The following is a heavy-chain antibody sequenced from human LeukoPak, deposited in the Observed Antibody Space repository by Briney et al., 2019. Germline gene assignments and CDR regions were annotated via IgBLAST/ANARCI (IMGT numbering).Heavy chain of an antibody. J-gene: IGHJ4*01. D-gene: IGHD3-16*01. Sequence: SETLSLTCTVSGGSIKNYYWSWIRQPPGKGVEWIAYINDNGHSGYNPSLESRVTISVDTSKNHFSLRLRSVAAADRAVYFCARESADYVRVSFSDNWGHGILFSVSS. CDR1: GGSIKNYY. V-gene: IGHV4-59*12. CDR3: ARESADYVRVSFSDN. CDR2: INDNGHS.